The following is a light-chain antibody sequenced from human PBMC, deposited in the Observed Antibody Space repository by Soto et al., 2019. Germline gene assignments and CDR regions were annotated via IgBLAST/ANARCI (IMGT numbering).Light chain of an antibody. CDR2: GAS. CDR1: QSVSSN. V-gene: IGKV3-15*01. CDR3: QQYNDWPPYT. J-gene: IGKJ2*01. Sequence: EMVMTQSPATLSVSPGERATLSCRASQSVSSNLAWHQQKPGQAPRLLIYGASTRATGIPARFSGSGSGTEFTLTISSLQSEDFAVYYCQQYNDWPPYTFGQGTKVEIK.